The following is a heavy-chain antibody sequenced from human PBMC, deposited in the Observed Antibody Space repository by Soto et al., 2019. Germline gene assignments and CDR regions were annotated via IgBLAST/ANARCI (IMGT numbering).Heavy chain of an antibody. CDR2: IYYSGGT. V-gene: IGHV4-59*01. CDR1: GGSISSYY. D-gene: IGHD6-6*01. J-gene: IGHJ6*02. Sequence: SETLSLTCTVSGGSISSYYWSWIRQPPVKGLEWIGYIYYSGGTNYNPSLKSRVTISVDTSKNQFSLKLSSVTAADTAVYYCARVEYSSSGGMDVWGQGTTVTVSS. CDR3: ARVEYSSSGGMDV.